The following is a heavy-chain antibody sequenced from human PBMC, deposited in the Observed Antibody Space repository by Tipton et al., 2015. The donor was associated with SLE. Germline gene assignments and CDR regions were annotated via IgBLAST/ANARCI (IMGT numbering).Heavy chain of an antibody. CDR1: GDSVSSNSAA. J-gene: IGHJ6*03. CDR2: TYYRSKWYN. D-gene: IGHD6-13*01. CDR3: ARDGEAAGPHYYYYYYMDV. Sequence: PGLVKPSQTLSLTCAISGDSVSSNSAAWNWIRQSPSRGLEWLGRTYYRSKWYNDYAVSVKSRITINPDTSKNQFSLQLNSVTPEDTAVYYCARDGEAAGPHYYYYYYMDVWGKGTTVTVSS. V-gene: IGHV6-1*01.